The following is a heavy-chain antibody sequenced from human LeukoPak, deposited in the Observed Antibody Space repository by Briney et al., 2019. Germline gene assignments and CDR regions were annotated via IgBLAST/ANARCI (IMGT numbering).Heavy chain of an antibody. D-gene: IGHD3-22*01. CDR3: ARHEGSYYYDSSANYYQDY. CDR2: IYYSGNT. Sequence: PSETLSLTCSVSGGSISRSGYYWGWIRQPPGKGLEWLGTIYYSGNTYYNPSLKSRVTISVDTSTNQVSLKLSSVTAADTAVYYCARHEGSYYYDSSANYYQDYWGQGTLVTVSS. V-gene: IGHV4-39*01. J-gene: IGHJ4*02. CDR1: GGSISRSGYY.